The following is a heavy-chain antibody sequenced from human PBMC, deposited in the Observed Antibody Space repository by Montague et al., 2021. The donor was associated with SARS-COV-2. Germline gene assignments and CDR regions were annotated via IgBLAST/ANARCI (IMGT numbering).Heavy chain of an antibody. D-gene: IGHD6-19*01. CDR3: ARVRRQWLGSFDY. V-gene: IGHV3-23*01. CDR1: GFTFSSYV. Sequence: SLRLSCAASGFTFSSYVMSWVRQAPGKGLEWVSTISASVGSTNYSDSXXGRFTISRDNSKNTLHLQMNSLRAEDTAVYFCARVRRQWLGSFDYWGRGTLVTVSS. CDR2: ISASVGST. J-gene: IGHJ4*02.